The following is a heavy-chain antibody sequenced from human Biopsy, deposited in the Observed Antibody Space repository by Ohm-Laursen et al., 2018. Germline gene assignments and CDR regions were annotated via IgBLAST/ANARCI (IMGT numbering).Heavy chain of an antibody. CDR3: AKASPSILSSFDY. CDR1: GFTFSHYA. Sequence: SLRLSCTASGFTFSHYAMSWVRQAPGKGLEWVSSITSSGASTDFADSVKGRFTISRDNSKNTLYLQMNSLRAEDTAVYYCAKASPSILSSFDYWGQGTLVTVSS. CDR2: ITSSGAST. J-gene: IGHJ4*02. D-gene: IGHD2-15*01. V-gene: IGHV3-23*01.